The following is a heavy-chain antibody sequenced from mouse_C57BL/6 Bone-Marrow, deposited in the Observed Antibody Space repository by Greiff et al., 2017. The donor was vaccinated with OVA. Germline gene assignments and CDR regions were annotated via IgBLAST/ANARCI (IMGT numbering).Heavy chain of an antibody. V-gene: IGHV1-82*01. CDR3: ARQLRLRENAY. D-gene: IGHD3-2*02. Sequence: VQLQQSGPELVKPGASVKISCKASGYAFSSSWMNWVKQRPGKGLEWIGRIYPGDGDTNYNGQFKGKATLTADKSSSTAYMQLSSLTSEDSAVYFCARQLRLRENAYWGQGALVTVSA. J-gene: IGHJ3*01. CDR1: GYAFSSSW. CDR2: IYPGDGDT.